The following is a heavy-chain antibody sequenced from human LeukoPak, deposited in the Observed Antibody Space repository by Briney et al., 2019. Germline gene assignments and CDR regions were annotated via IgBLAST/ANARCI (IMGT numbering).Heavy chain of an antibody. CDR1: GGSISNNSYY. D-gene: IGHD2-21*01. V-gene: IGHV4-39*07. CDR3: ARDVLVFYSPFRYPDY. Sequence: SETLSLTCTVSGGSISNNSYYWGWIRQPPGTGLEWIGSIYYSGSTYYNPSLKSRVTISVDTSKNQFSLKLSSVTAADTAVYYCARDVLVFYSPFRYPDYWGQGTLVTASS. CDR2: IYYSGST. J-gene: IGHJ4*02.